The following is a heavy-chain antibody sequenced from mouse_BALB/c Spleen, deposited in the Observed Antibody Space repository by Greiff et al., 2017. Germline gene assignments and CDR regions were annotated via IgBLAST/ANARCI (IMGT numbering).Heavy chain of an antibody. CDR2: IWAGGST. D-gene: IGHD1-1*01. CDR1: GFSLTSYG. J-gene: IGHJ4*01. V-gene: IGHV2-9*02. CDR3: ARGGKIRLYYYAMDY. Sequence: VQLQESGPGLVAPSQSLSITCTVSGFSLTSYGVHWVRQPPGKGLEWLGVIWAGGSTNYNSALMSRLSISKDNSKSQVFLKMNSLQTDDTAMYYCARGGKIRLYYYAMDYWGQGTSVTVSS.